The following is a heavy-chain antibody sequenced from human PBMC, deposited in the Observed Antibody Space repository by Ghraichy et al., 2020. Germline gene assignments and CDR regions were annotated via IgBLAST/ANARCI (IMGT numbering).Heavy chain of an antibody. CDR2: IYYSGST. D-gene: IGHD4-11*01. CDR1: GGSISSGGYY. V-gene: IGHV4-31*03. J-gene: IGHJ6*02. CDR3: ARGDYSNVYYYYYGMDV. Sequence: SCTVSGGSISSGGYYWSWIRQHPGKGLEWIGYIYYSGSTYYNPSLKSRVTISVDTSKNQFSLKLSSVTAADTAVYYCARGDYSNVYYYYYGMDVWGQGTTVTVSS.